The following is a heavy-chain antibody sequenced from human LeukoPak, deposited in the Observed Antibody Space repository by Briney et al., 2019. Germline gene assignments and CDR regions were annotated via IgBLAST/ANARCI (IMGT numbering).Heavy chain of an antibody. J-gene: IGHJ4*02. D-gene: IGHD3-10*01. CDR1: GFTFGDYA. CDR3: ARVIWFGEPYFDY. CDR2: IKQDGSEK. V-gene: IGHV3-7*03. Sequence: GGSLRLSCTASGFTFGDYAMSWFRQAPGKGLEWVANIKQDGSEKYYVDSVKGRFTISRDNAKNSLYLQMNSLRAEDTAVYYCARVIWFGEPYFDYWGQGTLVTVSS.